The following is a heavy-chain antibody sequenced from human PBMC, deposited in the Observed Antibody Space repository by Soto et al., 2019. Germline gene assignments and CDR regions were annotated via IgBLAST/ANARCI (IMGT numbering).Heavy chain of an antibody. CDR1: GFTFSSYG. J-gene: IGHJ6*02. Sequence: LRLSCAASGFTFSSYGMHWVRQAPGKGLEWVAIISYDGSNKYYADSVKGRFTISRDNSKNTLCLQMNSLRVEDTAVYYCAKGFLGWSITCYRDCDYYYGMDVWGQGTTVTVSS. D-gene: IGHD2-2*02. CDR2: ISYDGSNK. CDR3: AKGFLGWSITCYRDCDYYYGMDV. V-gene: IGHV3-30*18.